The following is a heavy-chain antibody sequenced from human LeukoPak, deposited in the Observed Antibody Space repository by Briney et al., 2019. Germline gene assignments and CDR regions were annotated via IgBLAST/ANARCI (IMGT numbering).Heavy chain of an antibody. Sequence: SETLSLTCTVSGGSISSGSYYWSWIRQPAGKRLEWIGRIYTSGSTNYNPSLKSRVTILVDTYKNQFSLKLSSMSPADRAVYYIARYYVWGTNDACDIWRQGTLVTVSS. CDR3: ARYYVWGTNDACDI. V-gene: IGHV4-61*02. CDR1: GGSISSGSYY. J-gene: IGHJ3*02. CDR2: IYTSGST. D-gene: IGHD3-16*01.